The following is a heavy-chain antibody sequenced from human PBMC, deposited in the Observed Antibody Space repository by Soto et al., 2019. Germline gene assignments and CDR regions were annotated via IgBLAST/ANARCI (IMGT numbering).Heavy chain of an antibody. Sequence: EVQLLESGGGLVQPGGSLRLSCAASGFTFSSYAMSWVRQAPGKGLEWISAISGSGGSTYYADSVKGRFTISRDNSKNTLYLQMNSLRAEDTAVYYCAKGGSGVRGVQSGWGQGTLVTVSS. CDR1: GFTFSSYA. V-gene: IGHV3-23*01. D-gene: IGHD3-10*01. CDR2: ISGSGGST. CDR3: AKGGSGVRGVQSG. J-gene: IGHJ4*02.